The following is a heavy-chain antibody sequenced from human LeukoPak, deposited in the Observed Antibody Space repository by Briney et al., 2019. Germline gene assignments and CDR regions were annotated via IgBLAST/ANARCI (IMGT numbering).Heavy chain of an antibody. Sequence: SETLSLTCTVSGGSISSGGYYWSWIRQPPGKGLEWIGYIYHSGSTYYNPSLKSRVTISVDRSKNQFSLKLSSVTAADTAVYYCARATIFGVVRYAFGIWGQGTMVTVSS. CDR2: IYHSGST. V-gene: IGHV4-30-2*01. CDR3: ARATIFGVVRYAFGI. J-gene: IGHJ3*02. CDR1: GGSISSGGYY. D-gene: IGHD3-3*01.